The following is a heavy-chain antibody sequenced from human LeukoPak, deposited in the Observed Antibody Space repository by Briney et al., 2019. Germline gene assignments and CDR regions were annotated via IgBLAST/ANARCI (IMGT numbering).Heavy chain of an antibody. CDR3: AREIYDDVDY. CDR1: GYTLTAYY. CDR2: INPNSGGT. J-gene: IGHJ4*02. D-gene: IGHD3-16*01. Sequence: GASVKVSCKASGYTLTAYYIYWVRQAPGQGLEWMGWINPNSGGTNYAQKFQGRVTMTRDTSISTAYMELSRLRSDDTAVYYCAREIYDDVDYWGQGTLVTVSS. V-gene: IGHV1-2*02.